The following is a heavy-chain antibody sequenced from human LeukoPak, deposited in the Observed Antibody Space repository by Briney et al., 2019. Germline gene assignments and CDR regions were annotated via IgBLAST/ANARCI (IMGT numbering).Heavy chain of an antibody. D-gene: IGHD3-10*01. CDR3: ARSAVLLWFGESYDAFDI. CDR1: GFTFSSYA. V-gene: IGHV3-23*01. J-gene: IGHJ3*02. Sequence: PGGSLRLSCAASGFTFSSYAMSWVRQAPGKGLEWVSAISGSGGSTYYADSVKGRFTISGDNSKNTLYLQMNSLRAEDTAVYYCARSAVLLWFGESYDAFDIWGQGTMVTVSS. CDR2: ISGSGGST.